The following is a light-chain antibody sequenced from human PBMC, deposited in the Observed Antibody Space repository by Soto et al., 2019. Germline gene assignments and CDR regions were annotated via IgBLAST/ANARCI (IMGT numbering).Light chain of an antibody. V-gene: IGKV3D-20*02. Sequence: EIELTQSPATLSLSPGERATLSCMSSQSVSSSYLAWYQQKPGQAPRLLIYGASSRATGIPDRFSGSGSGTDFTLTISRLEPEDSAVYYCQQRSNWPSITFGQGTRLEIK. CDR1: QSVSSSY. CDR3: QQRSNWPSIT. CDR2: GAS. J-gene: IGKJ5*01.